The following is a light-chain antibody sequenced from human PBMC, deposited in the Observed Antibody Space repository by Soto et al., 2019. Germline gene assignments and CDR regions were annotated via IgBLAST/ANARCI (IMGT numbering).Light chain of an antibody. CDR3: QQYNNWPPWT. V-gene: IGKV3-15*01. CDR2: GAS. Sequence: EKVMTQSPATLSVSPGARAPLSCRASQSVSSNLAWYQQNPGQAPRLLIYGASTRATGIPARFSGSGSGTEFTLTISSLQSEDFAVYYCQQYNNWPPWTFGQGTKVDIK. J-gene: IGKJ1*01. CDR1: QSVSSN.